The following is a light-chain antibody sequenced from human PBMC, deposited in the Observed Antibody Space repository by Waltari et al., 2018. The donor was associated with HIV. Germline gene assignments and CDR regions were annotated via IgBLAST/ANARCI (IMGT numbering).Light chain of an antibody. V-gene: IGLV1-40*01. CDR3: QAYDSTLSVYV. CDR2: NDN. J-gene: IGLJ1*01. CDR1: TPNIGAGYN. Sequence: QSVLIQPPSASGAPGQRITLSCSGSTPNIGAGYNVHWYQQPPGTAPQLRIYNDNNRPPGVPARFSGSKSGTSASLAITGLQAEDEADYYCQAYDSTLSVYVFGTGTKVTV.